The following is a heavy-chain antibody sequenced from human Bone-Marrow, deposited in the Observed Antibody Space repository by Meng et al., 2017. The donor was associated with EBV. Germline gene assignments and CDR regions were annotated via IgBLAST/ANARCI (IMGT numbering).Heavy chain of an antibody. CDR3: ARGRGYSSPNFDY. CDR2: INHSGST. D-gene: IGHD6-13*01. J-gene: IGHJ4*02. V-gene: IGHV4-34*01. Sequence: QGQLQQWGAGLLKPSETLSLTCVVYGGSFSGYYWSWIRQPPGKGLEWIGEINHSGSTNYNPSLKSRVTISVDTSKNQFSLKLSSVTAADTAVYYCARGRGYSSPNFDYWGQGTLVTVSS. CDR1: GGSFSGYY.